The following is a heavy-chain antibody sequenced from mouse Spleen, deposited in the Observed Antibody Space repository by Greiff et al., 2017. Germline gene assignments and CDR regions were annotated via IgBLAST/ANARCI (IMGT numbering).Heavy chain of an antibody. V-gene: IGHV2-2*02. D-gene: IGHD2-3*01. Sequence: QVQLKESGPGLVQPSQSLSITCTVSGFSLTSYGVHWVRQSPGKGLEWLGVIWSGGSTDYNAAFISRLSISKDNSKRQVFCKMNILQANDTAIYYCAREREFYDGYGAWFAYWGQGTLVTVSA. CDR3: AREREFYDGYGAWFAY. CDR2: IWSGGST. J-gene: IGHJ3*01. CDR1: GFSLTSYG.